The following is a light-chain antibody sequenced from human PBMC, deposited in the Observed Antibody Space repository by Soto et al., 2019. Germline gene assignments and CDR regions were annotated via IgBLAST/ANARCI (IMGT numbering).Light chain of an antibody. CDR3: QQRSIWPRT. Sequence: ETVLTQSPATLSLSPGERATLSCRASRSVSSYLAWYQQKPGQAPRLLIYDASNRATGIPARFSGSGSGTDFTLTISSLEPEDFAVYYCQQRSIWPRTFGQGTKVEIK. V-gene: IGKV3-11*01. J-gene: IGKJ1*01. CDR2: DAS. CDR1: RSVSSY.